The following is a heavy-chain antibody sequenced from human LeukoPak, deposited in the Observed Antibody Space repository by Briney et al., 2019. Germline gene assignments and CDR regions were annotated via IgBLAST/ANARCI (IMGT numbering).Heavy chain of an antibody. CDR1: GYSFTNYW. J-gene: IGHJ4*02. Sequence: GASLQISCKGSGYSFTNYWIGWVRQMPGKGLEWMGIIYPGDSDTRYSPSFQGRVTISADKSISTAYLQLSSVKASDTAMYYCARRYCSGDSCFDCWGQGTLVTVSS. D-gene: IGHD2-15*01. V-gene: IGHV5-51*01. CDR2: IYPGDSDT. CDR3: ARRYCSGDSCFDC.